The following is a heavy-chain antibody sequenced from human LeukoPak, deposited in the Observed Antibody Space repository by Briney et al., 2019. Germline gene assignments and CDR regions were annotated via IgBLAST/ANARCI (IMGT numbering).Heavy chain of an antibody. Sequence: GGSLRLSCAASGFTFTTYWMSWVRQLPGKGLEWVANINQDGTEKYYVDSVKGRFTISRDNAKNSLYLQMNSLRAEDTAVYYCARAGGSYRGDYWGQGTLVTVSS. CDR3: ARAGGSYRGDY. CDR1: GFTFTTYW. V-gene: IGHV3-7*01. CDR2: INQDGTEK. J-gene: IGHJ4*02. D-gene: IGHD1-26*01.